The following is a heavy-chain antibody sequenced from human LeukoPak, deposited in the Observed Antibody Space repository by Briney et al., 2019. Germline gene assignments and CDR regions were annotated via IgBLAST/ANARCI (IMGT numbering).Heavy chain of an antibody. V-gene: IGHV4-59*12. D-gene: IGHD3-22*01. J-gene: IGHJ5*02. CDR1: GGSISSYY. Sequence: PSETLSLTCTVSGGSISSYYWSWIRQPPGKGLEWIGYIYIYYSGSINYNPSLKSRVTMSVDTSRNQFSLKLSSVTAADTAVYYCARESGTDSSGYYSAVWFDPWGQGTLVTVSS. CDR3: ARESGTDSSGYYSAVWFDP. CDR2: IYIYYSGSI.